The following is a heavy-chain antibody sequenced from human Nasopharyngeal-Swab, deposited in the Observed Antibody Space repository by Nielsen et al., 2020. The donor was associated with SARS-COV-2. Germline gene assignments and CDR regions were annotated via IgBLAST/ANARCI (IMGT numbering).Heavy chain of an antibody. CDR3: ARPMRPMGHYYFGMDV. CDR2: IYPGDSNT. CDR1: GYSFTTYW. V-gene: IGHV5-51*01. Sequence: GGSLRLSCKGSGYSFTTYWIGWVRQMPGKGLEWMGIIYPGDSNTRYRTSFQGQVTISVDKYSSTAYLQWSSLKASDTAIYYCARPMRPMGHYYFGMDVWGQGTTVTVSS. J-gene: IGHJ6*02. D-gene: IGHD1-26*01.